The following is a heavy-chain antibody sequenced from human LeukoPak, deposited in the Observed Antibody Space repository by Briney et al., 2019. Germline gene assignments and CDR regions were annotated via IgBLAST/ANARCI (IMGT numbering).Heavy chain of an antibody. Sequence: SVKVSCKASGGTFSSYAISWVRQAPGQGLEWMGGIIPIFGTANYAQKFQGRVTITADESTSTAYMELSSLRSEDTAVYYCASSPYDILTGYLETDYWGQGTLVTVSS. CDR3: ASSPYDILTGYLETDY. J-gene: IGHJ4*02. D-gene: IGHD3-9*01. CDR1: GGTFSSYA. V-gene: IGHV1-69*13. CDR2: IIPIFGTA.